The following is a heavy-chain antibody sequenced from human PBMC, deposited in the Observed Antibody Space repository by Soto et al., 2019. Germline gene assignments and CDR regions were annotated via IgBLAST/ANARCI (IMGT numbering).Heavy chain of an antibody. CDR2: INHSGST. CDR1: GGSFSGYY. CDR3: ARARVTMVRGPNYYYYYGMDV. V-gene: IGHV4-34*01. J-gene: IGHJ6*02. D-gene: IGHD3-10*01. Sequence: PSETLSLTCAVYGGSFSGYYWSWIRQPPGKGLEWIGEINHSGSTNYNPSLKSRVTISVDTSKNQFSLKLSSVTAADTAVYYCARARVTMVRGPNYYYYYGMDVWGQGTTVTVSS.